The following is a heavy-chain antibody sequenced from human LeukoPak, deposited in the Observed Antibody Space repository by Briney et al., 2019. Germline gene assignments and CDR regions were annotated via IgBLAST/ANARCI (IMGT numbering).Heavy chain of an antibody. CDR3: AKRYGYGDAFDI. V-gene: IGHV1-46*01. CDR1: GYTFTSYY. CDR2: INPSGGST. J-gene: IGHJ3*02. D-gene: IGHD5-18*01. Sequence: ASVKVSCKASGYTFTSYYMHWVRQAPGQGLEWMGIINPSGGSTSYAQKFQGRVTMTRDMSTSTVYTELSSLRSEDTAVYYCAKRYGYGDAFDIWGQGTMVTVSS.